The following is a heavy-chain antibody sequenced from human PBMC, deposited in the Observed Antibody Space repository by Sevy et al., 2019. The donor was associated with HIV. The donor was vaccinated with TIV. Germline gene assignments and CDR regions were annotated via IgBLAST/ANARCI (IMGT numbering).Heavy chain of an antibody. D-gene: IGHD3-22*01. V-gene: IGHV1-69*13. CDR2: IIPIFGTA. CDR3: ARDPLSGDYYDSSRGY. Sequence: ASVKVSCKASGGTFSSYAISWVRQAPGQGLEWMGGIIPIFGTANYAQKFQGRVTITADESTSTAYMELSSLRSEDTAMYYCARDPLSGDYYDSSRGYWGQGTLVTVSS. CDR1: GGTFSSYA. J-gene: IGHJ4*02.